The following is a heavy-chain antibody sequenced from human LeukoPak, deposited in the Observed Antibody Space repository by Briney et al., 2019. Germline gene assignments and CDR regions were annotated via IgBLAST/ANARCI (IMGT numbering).Heavy chain of an antibody. V-gene: IGHV4-59*01. CDR2: IYYSGST. J-gene: IGHJ4*02. CDR1: GGSISSYY. D-gene: IGHD5-24*01. CDR3: ARVRDGYNYWDLDY. Sequence: SETLSLTCTVSGGSISSYYWSWIRQPPGKGLEWIGYIYYSGSTNYNPSLKSRVTISVDTSKNQFSLKLSSVTAADTAVYYCARVRDGYNYWDLDYWGQGTLVTVSS.